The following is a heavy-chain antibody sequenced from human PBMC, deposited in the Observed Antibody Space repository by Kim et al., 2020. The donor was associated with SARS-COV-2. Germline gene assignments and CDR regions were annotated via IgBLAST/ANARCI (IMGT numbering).Heavy chain of an antibody. V-gene: IGHV3-23*01. J-gene: IGHJ4*02. CDR2: ISGTSATT. Sequence: GGSLRLSCAASGFTFNTYAMTWVRQAPGKGLEWVSTISGTSATTYYADSVKGRFTISRDNSKNTLYLQMNSLSAEDTAVYYCAKGGLYYVSTGYSEYYFDYWGEGTLVTVSS. D-gene: IGHD3-22*01. CDR3: AKGGLYYVSTGYSEYYFDY. CDR1: GFTFNTYA.